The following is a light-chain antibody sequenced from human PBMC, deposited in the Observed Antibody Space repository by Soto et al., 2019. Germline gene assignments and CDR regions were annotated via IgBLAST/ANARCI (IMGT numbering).Light chain of an antibody. V-gene: IGLV2-8*01. CDR1: ASDIGGYDY. J-gene: IGLJ2*01. CDR2: EVN. Sequence: QSALTQPPSASGSPGQSVTISCTGTASDIGGYDYVSWYQQHPGKAPKLIIYEVNKRPSGVPDRFSGSKSGNTASLTVSGLQAADEADYYCYSFAGDNSVDIFGGGTKLTVL. CDR3: YSFAGDNSVDI.